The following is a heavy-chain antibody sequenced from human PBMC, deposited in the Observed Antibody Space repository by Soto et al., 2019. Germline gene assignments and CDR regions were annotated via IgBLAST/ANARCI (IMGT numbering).Heavy chain of an antibody. CDR1: GFTFSSYA. J-gene: IGHJ4*02. CDR2: MSGSGLTT. V-gene: IGHV3-23*01. CDR3: AKDRESYDGWYFDQ. Sequence: EVQLLESGGGLVQPGGSLRLSCEASGFTFSSYAMSWVRQAPGKGLEWVSYMSGSGLTTSYANSVKGRFTISRDNSKNTLYLQMNSLRGEDTAVYYCAKDRESYDGWYFDQWGQGTLVTVSS. D-gene: IGHD5-12*01.